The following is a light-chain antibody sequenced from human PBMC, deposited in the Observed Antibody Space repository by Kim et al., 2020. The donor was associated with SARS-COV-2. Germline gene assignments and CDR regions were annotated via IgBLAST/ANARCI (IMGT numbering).Light chain of an antibody. Sequence: GQSFTISCPGTSGYVGGYNYVSWYQQHPGEAPKLMIYDVSNRPSGVSNRFSGSKSGNTASLTISGLQAEDEADYYCSSYTSSSNWVFGGGTKLTVL. CDR1: SGYVGGYNY. J-gene: IGLJ3*02. CDR2: DVS. CDR3: SSYTSSSNWV. V-gene: IGLV2-14*03.